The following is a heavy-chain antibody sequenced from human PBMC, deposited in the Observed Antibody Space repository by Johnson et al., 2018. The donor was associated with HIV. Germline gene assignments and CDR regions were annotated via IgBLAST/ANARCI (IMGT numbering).Heavy chain of an antibody. V-gene: IGHV3-30*18. D-gene: IGHD6-6*01. CDR2: ISYDGNNK. Sequence: QVRLVEFGGGVVQPGRSLRLSCAASGFTFSSYGMLWVRQAPGKGLEWVAVISYDGNNKYYADSVKGRFTISRDNSKNTLYLQMNSLRAEDTALYYCAKGGIATRFFDIWGQGTMVTVSS. CDR3: AKGGIATRFFDI. J-gene: IGHJ3*02. CDR1: GFTFSSYG.